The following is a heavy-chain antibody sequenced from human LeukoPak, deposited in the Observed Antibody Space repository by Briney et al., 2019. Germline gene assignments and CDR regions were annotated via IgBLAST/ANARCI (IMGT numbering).Heavy chain of an antibody. CDR3: ARVSSGYYFGYYYYYMDV. CDR2: IYSTGST. CDR1: GSSIGTYS. V-gene: IGHV4-4*09. J-gene: IGHJ6*03. Sequence: SETLSLTCTVSGSSIGTYSWSWIRQPPGKGLEWIGYIYSTGSTHYNPSLKSRATMSLDTSKNQFSLRLSSVTAADTAVYYCARVSSGYYFGYYYYYMDVWGKGTTVTVSS. D-gene: IGHD3-22*01.